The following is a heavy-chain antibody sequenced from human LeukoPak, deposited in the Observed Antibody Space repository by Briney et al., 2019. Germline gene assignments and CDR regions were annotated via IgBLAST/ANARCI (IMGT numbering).Heavy chain of an antibody. V-gene: IGHV4-38-2*02. CDR1: GYSISSGYY. J-gene: IGHJ4*02. CDR3: ARDALAYSSSSSPHFDY. Sequence: SETLSLTCTVSGYSISSGYYWSWIRQPPGKGLEWIGEINHSGSTNYNPSLKSRVTISVDTSKNQFSLKLSSVTAADTAVYYCARDALAYSSSSSPHFDYWGQGTLVTVSS. CDR2: INHSGST. D-gene: IGHD6-6*01.